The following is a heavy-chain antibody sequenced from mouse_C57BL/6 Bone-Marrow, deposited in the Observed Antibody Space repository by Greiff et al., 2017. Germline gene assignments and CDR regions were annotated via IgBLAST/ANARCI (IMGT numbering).Heavy chain of an antibody. CDR2: FSNLAYSL. CDR1: GFTFSDYG. CDR3: ARQGYDGSRLDY. V-gene: IGHV5-15*01. J-gene: IGHJ2*01. D-gene: IGHD1-1*01. Sequence: EVKLVESGGGLVQPGGSLKLSCAASGFTFSDYGMAWVRQAPRKGPGWVAFFSNLAYSLYYADTVTGRFTISRENAKNTLYLEMSSLRSEDTAMYYCARQGYDGSRLDYWGQGTTLTVSS.